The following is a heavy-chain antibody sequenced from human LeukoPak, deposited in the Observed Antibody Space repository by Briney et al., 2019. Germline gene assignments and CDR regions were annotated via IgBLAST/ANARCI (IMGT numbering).Heavy chain of an antibody. Sequence: ASVKVSCKTSGYTFSSYGVDWVRQAPGQGLEWMGWSSPYKGDSKFAEKFQGRVTMTTDTSTSTALMELRSLRSDDTGVYYCARVSYNTGWNGDYWGQGTLVTVSS. V-gene: IGHV1-18*01. CDR2: SSPYKGDS. D-gene: IGHD6-19*01. CDR3: ARVSYNTGWNGDY. J-gene: IGHJ4*02. CDR1: GYTFSSYG.